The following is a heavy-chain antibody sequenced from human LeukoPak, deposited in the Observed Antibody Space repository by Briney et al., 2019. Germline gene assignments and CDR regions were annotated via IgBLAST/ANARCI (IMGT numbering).Heavy chain of an antibody. Sequence: GASVKVSCKASGGTFSSYAISWVRQAPGQGLEWMGGIIPIFGTANYAQKFQGRVTITADESTSTAYMELSSLRSEDTAVYYRAREVDIVVVPGREGVNWFDPWGQGTLVTVSS. D-gene: IGHD2-2*03. V-gene: IGHV1-69*13. J-gene: IGHJ5*02. CDR1: GGTFSSYA. CDR3: AREVDIVVVPGREGVNWFDP. CDR2: IIPIFGTA.